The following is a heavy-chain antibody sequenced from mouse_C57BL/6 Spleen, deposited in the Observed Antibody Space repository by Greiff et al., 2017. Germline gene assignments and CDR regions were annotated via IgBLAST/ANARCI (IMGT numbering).Heavy chain of an antibody. CDR2: IYPGSGST. J-gene: IGHJ3*01. CDR1: GYTFTSYW. Sequence: QVQLKQPGAELVKPGASVKMSCKASGYTFTSYWITWVKQRPGQGLEWIGDIYPGSGSTNYNEKFKSKATLTVDTSSSTAYMQLSSLTSEDSAVYCGARGRLRDGLAYWGQGTLVTVSA. V-gene: IGHV1-55*01. CDR3: ARGRLRDGLAY.